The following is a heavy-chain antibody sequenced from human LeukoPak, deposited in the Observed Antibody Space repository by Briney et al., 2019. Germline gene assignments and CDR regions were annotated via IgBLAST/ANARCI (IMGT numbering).Heavy chain of an antibody. Sequence: GGSLRPSCVVSRLTFNSNAMYWVRQAPGKGLEWVSGISVSGGSEYYADSVKGRFSVSRDNSKHTVYLQMNSLRAEDTAVYFCASHAHDYDSSGYFDSWGQGALVTVSS. CDR2: ISVSGGSE. CDR1: RLTFNSNA. V-gene: IGHV3-23*01. J-gene: IGHJ4*02. D-gene: IGHD3-22*01. CDR3: ASHAHDYDSSGYFDS.